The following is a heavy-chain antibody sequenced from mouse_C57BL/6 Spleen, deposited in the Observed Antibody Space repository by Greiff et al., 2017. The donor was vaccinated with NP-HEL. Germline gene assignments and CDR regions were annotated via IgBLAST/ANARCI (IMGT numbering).Heavy chain of an antibody. CDR3: AREGYGSSFAMDY. D-gene: IGHD1-1*01. CDR2: IDPSDSET. Sequence: QVQLQQPGAELVRPGSSVKLSCKASGYTFTSYWMHWVKQRPIQGLEWIGNIDPSDSETHYNQKFKDKATLTVDKSSSTAYMQLSSLTSDDSAVYYCAREGYGSSFAMDYWGQGTSVTVSS. V-gene: IGHV1-52*01. J-gene: IGHJ4*01. CDR1: GYTFTSYW.